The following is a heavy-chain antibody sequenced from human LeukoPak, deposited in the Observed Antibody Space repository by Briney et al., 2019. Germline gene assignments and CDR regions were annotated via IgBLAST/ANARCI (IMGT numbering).Heavy chain of an antibody. Sequence: GGSLRLSCAASGFTFSSYAMHWVRQAPGKGLEWVAVISYDGSNKYYADSVKGRFTISRDNSKNTLYLQMNSLRAEDTAVYYCARLAFRYSGSREYFDYWGQGTLVTVSS. D-gene: IGHD1-26*01. V-gene: IGHV3-30-3*01. CDR1: GFTFSSYA. J-gene: IGHJ4*02. CDR2: ISYDGSNK. CDR3: ARLAFRYSGSREYFDY.